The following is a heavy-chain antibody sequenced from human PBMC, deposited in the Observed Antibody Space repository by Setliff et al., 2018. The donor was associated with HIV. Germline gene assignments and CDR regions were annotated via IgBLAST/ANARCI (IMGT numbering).Heavy chain of an antibody. CDR2: IIPIFGTT. CDR1: GGSFRSYA. Sequence: SVKVSCKASGGSFRSYAFSWVRQAPGQGLEWMGGIIPIFGTTKYAQNFRGRVTITADESTTTTYMELSSLIFEDTAGYKCARGSYCGGDCYSPFDYWGQGTLVTVSS. V-gene: IGHV1-69*13. D-gene: IGHD2-21*02. CDR3: ARGSYCGGDCYSPFDY. J-gene: IGHJ4*02.